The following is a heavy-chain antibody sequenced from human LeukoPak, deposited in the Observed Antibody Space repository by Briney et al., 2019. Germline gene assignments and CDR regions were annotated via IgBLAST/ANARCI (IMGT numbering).Heavy chain of an antibody. J-gene: IGHJ4*02. CDR2: INSDGSST. CDR3: ARGLAGYASSLGY. Sequence: PAGSLRLSCAASGFTFSSYWMHWVRQAPGKGLVWVSRINSDGSSTSYADSVRGRFSISRDNAKNTLYLQMHSPRAEDTAVYYCARGLAGYASSLGYWGQGTLVTVSA. D-gene: IGHD6-6*01. CDR1: GFTFSSYW. V-gene: IGHV3-74*01.